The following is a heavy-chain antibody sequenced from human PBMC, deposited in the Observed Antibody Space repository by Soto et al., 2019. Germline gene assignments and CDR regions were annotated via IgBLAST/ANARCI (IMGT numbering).Heavy chain of an antibody. D-gene: IGHD6-19*01. CDR1: GFTFSSYW. J-gene: IGHJ4*02. CDR3: ARDKAPAVAGNFDY. Sequence: GGSLRLSCAASGFTFSSYWMSWVRQAPGKGLEWVANIKQDGSEKYYVDSVKGRFTISRDNAKNSLYLQMNSLRAEDTAVYYCARDKAPAVAGNFDYWGQGTLVTVSS. CDR2: IKQDGSEK. V-gene: IGHV3-7*01.